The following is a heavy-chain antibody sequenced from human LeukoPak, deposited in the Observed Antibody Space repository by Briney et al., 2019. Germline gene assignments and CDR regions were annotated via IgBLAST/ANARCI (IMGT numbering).Heavy chain of an antibody. CDR3: ATGVTMARGVINDY. D-gene: IGHD3-10*01. CDR2: FDPEDGET. CDR1: GYTLTELS. V-gene: IGHV1-24*01. J-gene: IGHJ4*02. Sequence: SVKVSCKVSGYTLTELSMHWVRQAPGKGLEWMGGFDPEDGETIYAQKFQGRVTMTEDTSTDTAYMELSSLRSEDTAVYYCATGVTMARGVINDYWGQGTLVTVSS.